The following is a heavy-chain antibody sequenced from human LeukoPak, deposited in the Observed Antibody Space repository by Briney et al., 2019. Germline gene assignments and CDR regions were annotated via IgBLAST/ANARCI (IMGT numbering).Heavy chain of an antibody. CDR3: ARDRIQLWSHDY. V-gene: IGHV3-7*04. CDR2: IKEGGSEK. D-gene: IGHD5-18*01. Sequence: GGSLRLSCAASGFILNSYWMSWVRQTPGKGLEWVASIKEGGSEKFHVDSVKVRFTISRDSARNSLYLQMNGLRAEDTAVYYCARDRIQLWSHDYWGQGTLVTVSS. CDR1: GFILNSYW. J-gene: IGHJ4*02.